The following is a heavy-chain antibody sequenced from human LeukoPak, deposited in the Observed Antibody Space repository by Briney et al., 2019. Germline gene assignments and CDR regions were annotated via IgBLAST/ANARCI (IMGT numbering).Heavy chain of an antibody. CDR2: IYYSGST. CDR1: GDSISSTNYY. J-gene: IGHJ5*02. V-gene: IGHV4-39*07. D-gene: IGHD6-6*01. Sequence: PSETLSLTCAVSGDSISSTNYYWGWIRQPPGKGLEWIGSIYYSGSTYYNPSLKSRVTISVDTSKNQFSLKLSSVTAADTAVYYCARVRVSSGIAARRGRKHNWFDPWGQGTLVTVSS. CDR3: ARVRVSSGIAARRGRKHNWFDP.